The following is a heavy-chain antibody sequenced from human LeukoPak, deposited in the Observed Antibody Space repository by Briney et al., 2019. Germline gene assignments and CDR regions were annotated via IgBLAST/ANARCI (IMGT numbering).Heavy chain of an antibody. CDR1: GYTFTGYY. V-gene: IGHV1-2*02. CDR2: INPNSGGT. J-gene: IGHJ4*02. D-gene: IGHD6-13*01. CDR3: ARAAAATVDLYDY. Sequence: ASVKVSCKASGYTFTGYYMHWVRQAPGQGLEWMGWINPNSGGTNYAQKFQGRVTMTRDTSISTAYMELSRLRSDDTAVYYCARAAAATVDLYDYWGQGTLVTVSS.